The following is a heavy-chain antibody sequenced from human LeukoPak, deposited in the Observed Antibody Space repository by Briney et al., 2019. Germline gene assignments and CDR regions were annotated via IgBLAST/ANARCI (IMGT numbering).Heavy chain of an antibody. J-gene: IGHJ4*02. CDR1: GFTFSSYS. D-gene: IGHD6-13*01. CDR3: ARDGSPLTAAGPLDY. CDR2: ISRSSGYI. Sequence: GGSLRLSCAASGFTFSSYSMSWVRQAPGKGLEWVSSISRSSGYIYYADSVKGRFTISRDNAKNSLFLQMNSLRAEDTAVYYCARDGSPLTAAGPLDYWGQGTLVTVSP. V-gene: IGHV3-21*01.